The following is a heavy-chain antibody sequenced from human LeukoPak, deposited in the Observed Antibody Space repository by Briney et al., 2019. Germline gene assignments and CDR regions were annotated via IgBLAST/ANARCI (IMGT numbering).Heavy chain of an antibody. D-gene: IGHD1-1*01. Sequence: PSETLSLTCAVYGGSFSGYYWSWIRQPPGKGLEWIGYIYYSGSTNYNPSLKSRVTISVDTSKNQFSLQLSSVTAADTAVYYCARHAVEAASRWFDPWGQGTLVTVSS. V-gene: IGHV4-59*08. CDR1: GGSFSGYY. CDR3: ARHAVEAASRWFDP. J-gene: IGHJ5*02. CDR2: IYYSGST.